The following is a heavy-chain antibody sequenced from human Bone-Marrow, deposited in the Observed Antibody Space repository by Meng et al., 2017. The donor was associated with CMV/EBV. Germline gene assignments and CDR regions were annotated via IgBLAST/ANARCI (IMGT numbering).Heavy chain of an antibody. CDR1: GFTFSSYA. Sequence: GGSLRLSCAASGFTFSSYAMHWVRQAPGKGLEWVAVISYDGSNKYYADSVKGRFTISRDNSKNTLYLQMNSLRAEDTAVYYCARVTLVGDSSSSLGGFDYWGQGTLVTVS. V-gene: IGHV3-30*04. CDR3: ARVTLVGDSSSSLGGFDY. J-gene: IGHJ4*02. CDR2: ISYDGSNK. D-gene: IGHD6-6*01.